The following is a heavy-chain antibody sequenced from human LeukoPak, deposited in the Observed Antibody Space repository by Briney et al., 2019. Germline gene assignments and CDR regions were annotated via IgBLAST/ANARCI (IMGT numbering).Heavy chain of an antibody. CDR3: ARDRVVPAAPFDY. CDR1: GYTFSRHG. CDR2: ISAYNGNT. Sequence: ASVKVSCKTSGYTFSRHGITWVRQAPGQGLEWMGWISAYNGNTNYAQKLQGRVTMTTDTSTSTAYMELRSLRSDDTAVYYCARDRVVPAAPFDYWGQGTLVTVSS. J-gene: IGHJ4*02. D-gene: IGHD2-2*01. V-gene: IGHV1-18*01.